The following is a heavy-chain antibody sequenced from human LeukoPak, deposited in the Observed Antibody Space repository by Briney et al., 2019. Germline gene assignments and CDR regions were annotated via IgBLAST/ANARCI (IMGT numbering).Heavy chain of an antibody. CDR3: AKAKGGNSPFDY. CDR1: GFTFDDSA. V-gene: IGHV3-43*02. CDR2: ITGDGGGT. D-gene: IGHD4-23*01. J-gene: IGHJ4*02. Sequence: GGSLRLSCASSGFTFDDSAMHWVRQVPGKGLEWVSLITGDGGGTYYADSVKGRFTISRDNSKNSLYLQMNSLRTEDTALYYCAKAKGGNSPFDYWGQGTLVTVSS.